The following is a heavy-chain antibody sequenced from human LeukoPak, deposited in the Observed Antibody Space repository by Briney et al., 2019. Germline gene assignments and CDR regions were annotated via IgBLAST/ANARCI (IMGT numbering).Heavy chain of an antibody. D-gene: IGHD2-8*01. CDR3: AKRVLCQS. V-gene: IGHV3-23*01. CDR1: GFTFSDNA. J-gene: IGHJ5*02. Sequence: GGSLRLSCAASGFTFSDNAMTWVRQAPGKGLEWVSTISGRGGSAFYADSVKGRFTVSRDNSKNTLFLQMNSLRAEDTAIYYCAKRVLCQSWGKETLVTVS. CDR2: ISGRGGSA.